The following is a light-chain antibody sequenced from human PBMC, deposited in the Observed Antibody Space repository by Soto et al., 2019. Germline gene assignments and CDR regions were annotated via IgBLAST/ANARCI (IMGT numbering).Light chain of an antibody. V-gene: IGLV2-11*01. CDR2: DVT. J-gene: IGLJ3*02. CDR1: SSDVGGYNY. CDR3: CSYAGTYTRV. Sequence: QSVLTQPRSVSGSPGQSVTMSCTGTSSDVGGYNYVSWYQQDPGKAPKLMIYDVTERPSGVPDRFSGSKSGNTASLTISGLQAEDEADYYCCSYAGTYTRVFGGGTKLTVL.